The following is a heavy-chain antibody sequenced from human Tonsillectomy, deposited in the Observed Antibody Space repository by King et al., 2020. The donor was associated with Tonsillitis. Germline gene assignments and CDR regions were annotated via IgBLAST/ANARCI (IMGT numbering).Heavy chain of an antibody. CDR3: ATTTKHSNSWQNYGMDV. CDR1: GFTVSFYS. V-gene: IGHV3-21*01. J-gene: IGHJ6*02. CDR2: ISSSGSYT. Sequence: QLVQSGGGLVKPGGSLRLSCAASGFTVSFYSMNWVRQAPGKGLEWVSSISSSGSYTYYADSVKGRFTISSVNAKNSLYLQMNSLRAEDTAVYYCATTTKHSNSWQNYGMDVWGQGTTVTVSS. D-gene: IGHD2-2*01.